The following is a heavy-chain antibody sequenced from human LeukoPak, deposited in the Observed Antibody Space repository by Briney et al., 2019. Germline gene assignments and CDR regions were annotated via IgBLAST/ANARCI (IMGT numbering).Heavy chain of an antibody. Sequence: VASVKVSCKASGYTFTGYHIHWVRQAPGQGLEWMGWINLNSGGTNYAQKFQDRVTMTRDTSITTAYMELSRLRFDDTALYYCARSPHILTGENFDYWGQGTLVTVSS. D-gene: IGHD3-9*01. CDR1: GYTFTGYH. J-gene: IGHJ4*02. CDR2: INLNSGGT. V-gene: IGHV1-2*02. CDR3: ARSPHILTGENFDY.